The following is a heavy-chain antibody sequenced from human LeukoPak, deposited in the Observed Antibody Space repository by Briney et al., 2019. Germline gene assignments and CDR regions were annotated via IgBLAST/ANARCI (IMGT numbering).Heavy chain of an antibody. D-gene: IGHD3-22*01. V-gene: IGHV4-59*01. CDR3: ARDREAYYYDSSGYSFDY. CDR1: GGSISSYY. CDR2: IYYSGST. Sequence: PSETLSLTCTVSGGSISSYYWSWIRQPPGKGLEWIGYIYYSGSTNYNPSLKSRVTISVDTSKNQFSLKLSSVTAADTAVYYCARDREAYYYDSSGYSFDYWGQGTLVTVSS. J-gene: IGHJ4*02.